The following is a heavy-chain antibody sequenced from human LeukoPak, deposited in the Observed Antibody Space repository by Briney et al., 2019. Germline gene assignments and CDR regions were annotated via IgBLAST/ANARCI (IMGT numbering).Heavy chain of an antibody. CDR2: IYSGGNT. CDR3: ARESGFGELFPFSFDI. D-gene: IGHD3-10*01. V-gene: IGHV3-53*01. Sequence: GGSLRLSCAASGFSVSNNYMSWVRQAPGKGLEWVSVIYSGGNTYYADSVKGRFAISRDYSRNTVYLQMNSLRAEDTAVYYCARESGFGELFPFSFDIWGQGTVVTVSS. CDR1: GFSVSNNY. J-gene: IGHJ3*02.